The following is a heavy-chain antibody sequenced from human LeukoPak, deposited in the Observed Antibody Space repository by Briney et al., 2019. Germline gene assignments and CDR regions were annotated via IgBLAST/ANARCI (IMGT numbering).Heavy chain of an antibody. J-gene: IGHJ4*02. Sequence: GGSLRLSCTASGVSFGDHAMSWVRQAPGKGLEWVGFIRSKAYGGTTEYAASVKGRFTISRDDSKSIAYLQMNSLKTDDTAVYYCTRFAAVGPTTFDYWGQGTLVTVSS. CDR3: TRFAAVGPTTFDY. CDR2: IRSKAYGGTT. V-gene: IGHV3-49*04. CDR1: GVSFGDHA. D-gene: IGHD1-26*01.